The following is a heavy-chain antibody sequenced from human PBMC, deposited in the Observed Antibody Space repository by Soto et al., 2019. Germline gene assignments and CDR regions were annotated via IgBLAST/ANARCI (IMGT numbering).Heavy chain of an antibody. V-gene: IGHV3-30*18. CDR2: ISYDGSNK. CDR3: AKDIAAFGVVIILGMDV. D-gene: IGHD3-3*01. J-gene: IGHJ6*02. Sequence: GGSLRLSCAASGFTFISYGMHWVRQAPGKGLEWVAVISYDGSNKYYADSVKGRFTISRDNSKNTLYLQMNSLRAEDTALYYCAKDIAAFGVVIILGMDVWGQGTTVTVSS. CDR1: GFTFISYG.